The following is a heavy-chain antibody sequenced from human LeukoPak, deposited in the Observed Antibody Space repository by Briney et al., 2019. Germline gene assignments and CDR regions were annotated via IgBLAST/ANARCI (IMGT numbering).Heavy chain of an antibody. Sequence: ASVTVSFKASGYTFTGYYIHWVRQAPGQGLEWMGWIKPNRGGTNYAQKFQGRVTMTKATPISAAYLELSRLRSDDTAMYYCARVIRGDYYDSSGTPDAFDIWGQGTMVTVSS. V-gene: IGHV1-2*02. D-gene: IGHD3-22*01. CDR3: ARVIRGDYYDSSGTPDAFDI. CDR1: GYTFTGYY. J-gene: IGHJ3*02. CDR2: IKPNRGGT.